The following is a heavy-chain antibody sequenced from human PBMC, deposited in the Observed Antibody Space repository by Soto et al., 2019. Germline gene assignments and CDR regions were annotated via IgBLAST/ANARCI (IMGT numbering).Heavy chain of an antibody. CDR3: ASSVLLDSADGLDV. V-gene: IGHV3-7*03. Sequence: QLVESGGGLVQPGGSLRLSCVGSGFTFSTYWMTWVRQAPGKGLEWVANIKQDGSEKYYVDSVRGRFTISRDNAKHSVYLDMNTLTAGDTAVYYCASSVLLDSADGLDVWGPGTMVTVSS. CDR1: GFTFSTYW. CDR2: IKQDGSEK. D-gene: IGHD2-21*01. J-gene: IGHJ3*01.